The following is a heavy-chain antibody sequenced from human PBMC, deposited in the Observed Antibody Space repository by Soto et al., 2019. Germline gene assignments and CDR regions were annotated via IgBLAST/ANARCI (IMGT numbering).Heavy chain of an antibody. V-gene: IGHV4-59*08. CDR2: IYYSGST. CDR3: ARHAARHVVVPDAGWFDP. Sequence: SETLSLTCTVSGGSISSYYWSWIRQPPGKGLEWIGYIYYSGSTNYNPSLKSRVTISVDTSKNQFSLKLSSVTAADTAVYYCARHAARHVVVPDAGWFDPWGRGTLVTVPS. D-gene: IGHD2-2*01. J-gene: IGHJ5*02. CDR1: GGSISSYY.